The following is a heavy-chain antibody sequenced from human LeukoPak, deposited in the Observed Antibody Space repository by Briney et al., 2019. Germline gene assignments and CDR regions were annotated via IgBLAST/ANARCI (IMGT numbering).Heavy chain of an antibody. V-gene: IGHV3-11*01. CDR3: ARDGHYDILTGYFQD. CDR1: GFTFSDYY. J-gene: IGHJ1*01. CDR2: ISSSGSTI. D-gene: IGHD3-9*01. Sequence: PGGSLRLSCAASGFTFSDYYMSCIRQAPGKGLEWVSYISSSGSTIYYADSVKGRFNISRDNAKNSLYLQMNSLRAEDTAVYYCARDGHYDILTGYFQDWGQGTLVTVSS.